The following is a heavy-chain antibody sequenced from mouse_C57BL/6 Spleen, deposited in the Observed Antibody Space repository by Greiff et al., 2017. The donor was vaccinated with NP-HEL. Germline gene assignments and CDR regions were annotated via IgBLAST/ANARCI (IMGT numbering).Heavy chain of an antibody. CDR3: TRPYYSNVYYCDY. J-gene: IGHJ2*01. CDR1: GYTFTSYW. CDR2: IYPGNSDT. V-gene: IGHV1-5*01. D-gene: IGHD2-5*01. Sequence: VHVKQSGTVLARPGASVKMSCKTSGYTFTSYWMHWVKQRPGQGLEWIGAIYPGNSDTSYNQKFKGKAKLTAVTSASTAYMELSSLTNEDSAVYYCTRPYYSNVYYCDYWGQGTTLTVSS.